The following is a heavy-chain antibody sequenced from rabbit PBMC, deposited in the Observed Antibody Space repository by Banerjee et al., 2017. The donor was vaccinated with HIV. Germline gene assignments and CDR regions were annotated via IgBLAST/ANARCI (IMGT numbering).Heavy chain of an antibody. CDR2: IDAGSSGST. CDR3: ARDLAGVIGWNFNL. J-gene: IGHJ4*01. V-gene: IGHV1S45*01. Sequence: QEQLEESGGDLVKPEGSLTLTCTASGFSFSNGYVMCWVRQAPGKGLEWIACIDAGSSGSTYYATWAKGRFTISKASWTTVTLQMTSLTAADTASYFCARDLAGVIGWNFNLWGPGTLVTVS. D-gene: IGHD4-1*01. CDR1: GFSFSNGYV.